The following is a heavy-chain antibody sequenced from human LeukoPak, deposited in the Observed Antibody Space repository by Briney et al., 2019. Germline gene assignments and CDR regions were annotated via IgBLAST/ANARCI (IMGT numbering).Heavy chain of an antibody. CDR1: GGSISGYY. V-gene: IGHV4-59*01. CDR3: ARLHSSRAEEFDP. J-gene: IGHJ5*02. Sequence: SSETLSLTCTVSGGSISGYYWSWIRQPPGKGLEWIGYIHYSGSTNYNPSLRSRVTISVDTSKNQFSLRLTSVTATDTAVYYCARLHSSRAEEFDPWGQGTLVTVSS. CDR2: IHYSGST.